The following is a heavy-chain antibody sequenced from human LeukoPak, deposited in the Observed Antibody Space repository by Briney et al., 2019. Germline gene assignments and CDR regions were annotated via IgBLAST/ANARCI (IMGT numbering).Heavy chain of an antibody. CDR1: GFTFSDYY. CDR2: ISSSGSTI. D-gene: IGHD2-2*01. V-gene: IGHV3-11*01. CDR3: ARVGGGVVPAAPHNAFDI. Sequence: GGSLRLSCAASGFTFSDYYMSWIRQAPGKGLEWVSYISSSGSTIYYADSVKGRFTISRNNAKNSLYLQMNSLRAEDTAVYYCARVGGGVVPAAPHNAFDIWGQGTMVTVSS. J-gene: IGHJ3*02.